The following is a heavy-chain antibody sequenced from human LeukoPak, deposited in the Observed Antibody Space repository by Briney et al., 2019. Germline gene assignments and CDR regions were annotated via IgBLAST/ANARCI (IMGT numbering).Heavy chain of an antibody. Sequence: PSETLSLTCTVSGGSVRSGNYYWAWSRQPAGKGLEWIERIYTNGRTTYNPSLKIRVTISADSSKNHFSLNLSSVSAADTAVYYCAPEPPGYWGQGSLVTVSS. V-gene: IGHV4-61*02. J-gene: IGHJ4*02. CDR2: IYTNGRT. CDR1: GGSVRSGNYY. CDR3: APEPPGY.